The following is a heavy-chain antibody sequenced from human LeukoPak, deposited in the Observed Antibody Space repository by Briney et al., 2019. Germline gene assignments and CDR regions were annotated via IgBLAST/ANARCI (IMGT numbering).Heavy chain of an antibody. Sequence: GRSLRLSCAASGFTFSSYAMHWVRQAPGKGLEWVAVISYDGSNKYYADSVKGRFTISRDNAKNSLYLQMNSLRAEDTAVYYCARDWPSHSFITIFGVEGDYWGQGTLVTVSS. J-gene: IGHJ4*02. V-gene: IGHV3-30-3*01. CDR1: GFTFSSYA. CDR2: ISYDGSNK. CDR3: ARDWPSHSFITIFGVEGDY. D-gene: IGHD3-3*01.